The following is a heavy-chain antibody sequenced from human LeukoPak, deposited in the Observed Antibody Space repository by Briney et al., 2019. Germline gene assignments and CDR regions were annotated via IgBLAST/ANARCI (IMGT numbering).Heavy chain of an antibody. J-gene: IGHJ4*02. CDR3: AYFSSGYYYYFDY. CDR1: GGSISSSSYY. CDR2: IYYSGST. V-gene: IGHV4-39*01. Sequence: KTSETLSLTCTVSGGSISSSSYYWGWIRQPPGKGLEWIGSIYYSGSTYYNPSLKSRVTISVDTSKNQFSLKLSSVTAADTAVYYCAYFSSGYYYYFDYWGQGTLVTVSS. D-gene: IGHD3-22*01.